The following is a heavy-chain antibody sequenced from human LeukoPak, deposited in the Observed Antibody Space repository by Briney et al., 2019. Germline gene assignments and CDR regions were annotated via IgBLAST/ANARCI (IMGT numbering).Heavy chain of an antibody. D-gene: IGHD3-10*01. J-gene: IGHJ4*02. CDR1: GFTFSSYE. Sequence: GGSLRLSCAASGFTFSSYEMNWVRQAPGKGLEWVSYISSGGRTTYYADSVKGRFTISRDNAKNSLYLQMNSLRAEDTGVYYCARGLWAVRGVYYDYWGQGTLVTVSS. CDR2: ISSGGRTT. CDR3: ARGLWAVRGVYYDY. V-gene: IGHV3-48*03.